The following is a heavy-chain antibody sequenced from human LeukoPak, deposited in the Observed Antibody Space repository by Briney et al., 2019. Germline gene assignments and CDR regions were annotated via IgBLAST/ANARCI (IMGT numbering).Heavy chain of an antibody. V-gene: IGHV3-48*03. Sequence: PGGSLRLSCAASGFTFTNYEMNWVRQAPGKGLEWVSYMTGRGGTKYYADSVKGRFTISRDNAKNSLYLQMNSLRAEDTAVYYCARDWGENYFDYWGQGTLVTVSS. J-gene: IGHJ4*02. CDR2: MTGRGGTK. CDR3: ARDWGENYFDY. CDR1: GFTFTNYE. D-gene: IGHD3-10*01.